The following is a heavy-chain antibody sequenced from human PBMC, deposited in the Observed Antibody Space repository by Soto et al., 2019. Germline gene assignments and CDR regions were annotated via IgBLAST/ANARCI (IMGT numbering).Heavy chain of an antibody. Sequence: GESLKIYCNGSGYSVTSYWIGWVRQMPGKGLEWMGIIYPGDSDTRYSPSFQGQVTISADKSISTAYLQWSSLKASDTAMYYCARVYNWNVLDYWGQGTLVTVSS. CDR1: GYSVTSYW. CDR3: ARVYNWNVLDY. D-gene: IGHD1-1*01. V-gene: IGHV5-51*01. CDR2: IYPGDSDT. J-gene: IGHJ4*02.